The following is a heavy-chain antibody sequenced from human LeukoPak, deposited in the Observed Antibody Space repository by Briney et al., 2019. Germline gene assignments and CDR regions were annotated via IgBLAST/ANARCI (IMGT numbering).Heavy chain of an antibody. CDR2: MNPNSGNT. D-gene: IGHD2-15*01. CDR3: AKDRRIWAYYMDV. Sequence: GASVKVSCKASGYSFTAYYMHWVRQATGQGLEWMGWMNPNSGNTGYAQKFQGRVTITRNTSISTAYMELSSLRAEDTAVYYCAKDRRIWAYYMDVWGKGTTVTISS. CDR1: GYSFTAYY. J-gene: IGHJ6*03. V-gene: IGHV1-8*03.